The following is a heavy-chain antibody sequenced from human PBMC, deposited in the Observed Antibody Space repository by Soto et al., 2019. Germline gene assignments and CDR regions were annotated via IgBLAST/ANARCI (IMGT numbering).Heavy chain of an antibody. Sequence: SETLSLTCTVSGGSISSSSYYWGWIRQPPGKGLEWIGSIFYSGSTYYDPSLKSRVTISVDTSKTQFSLKLSSVTAADTAVYYCARRSYGSGSNNWFDPWGQGTLVTVSS. J-gene: IGHJ5*02. V-gene: IGHV4-39*01. CDR1: GGSISSSSYY. D-gene: IGHD3-10*01. CDR3: ARRSYGSGSNNWFDP. CDR2: IFYSGST.